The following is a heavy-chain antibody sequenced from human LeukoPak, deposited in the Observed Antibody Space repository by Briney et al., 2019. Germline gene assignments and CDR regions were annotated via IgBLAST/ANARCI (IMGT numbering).Heavy chain of an antibody. Sequence: SETLSLTCTVSGGSISSYYWSWIRQPPGKGLEWIGYIYYSGSTNYNPSLKSRVTISVDTSKNQFSLKLSSVTAADTAVYYCARHASSSCWYDYWGQGTLVTVSS. V-gene: IGHV4-59*08. CDR3: ARHASSSCWYDY. J-gene: IGHJ4*02. D-gene: IGHD6-13*01. CDR2: IYYSGST. CDR1: GGSISSYY.